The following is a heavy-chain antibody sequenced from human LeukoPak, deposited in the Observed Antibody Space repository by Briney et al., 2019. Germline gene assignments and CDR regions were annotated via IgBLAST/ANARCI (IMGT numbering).Heavy chain of an antibody. Sequence: GGSLRLSCGASGFTFSNYAMSWVRQAPGKGLEWVSGISGSGGSTYYADSVKGRFTISRDNSKNTLYLQMNSLRAEDTAVYYCAKDSYSSGCCFDYWGQGTLVTVSS. CDR2: ISGSGGST. CDR3: AKDSYSSGCCFDY. CDR1: GFTFSNYA. V-gene: IGHV3-23*01. J-gene: IGHJ4*02. D-gene: IGHD6-19*01.